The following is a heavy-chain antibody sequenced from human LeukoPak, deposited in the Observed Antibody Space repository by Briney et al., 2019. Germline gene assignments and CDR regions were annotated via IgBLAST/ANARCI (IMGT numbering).Heavy chain of an antibody. CDR3: ARDMYDILTGYGSWFDP. J-gene: IGHJ5*02. D-gene: IGHD3-9*01. V-gene: IGHV4-34*01. CDR2: INHSGST. CDR1: GGSFSGYY. Sequence: SETLSLTCAVYGGSFSGYYWSWIRQPPGKGLEWIGEINHSGSTNYNPSLKSRVTISVDKSKTQFSLKLSSVTAADTAVYYCARDMYDILTGYGSWFDPWGQGTLVTVSS.